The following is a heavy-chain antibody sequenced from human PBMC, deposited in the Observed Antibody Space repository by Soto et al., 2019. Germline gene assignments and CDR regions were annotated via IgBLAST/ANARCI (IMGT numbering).Heavy chain of an antibody. CDR2: ISSSSSYI. D-gene: IGHD1-20*01. Sequence: GSLRLSCAASGFTFSSYSMNWVRQAPGKGLEWVSSISSSSSYIYYADSVKGRFTISRDNAKNSLYLQMNSLRAEDTAVYYCASSGMTGTRAYFDYWGQGTLVTVSS. V-gene: IGHV3-21*01. CDR1: GFTFSSYS. CDR3: ASSGMTGTRAYFDY. J-gene: IGHJ4*02.